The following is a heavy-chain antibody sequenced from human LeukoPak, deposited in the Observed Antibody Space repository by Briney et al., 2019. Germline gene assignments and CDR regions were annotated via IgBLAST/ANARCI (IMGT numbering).Heavy chain of an antibody. CDR3: AKVRWDNSGWYYLDS. V-gene: IGHV3-48*04. CDR1: GFTFSSYG. CDR2: ISSSGSTI. Sequence: GGSLRLSCAASGFTFSSYGMHWVRQAPGKGLEWVSYISSSGSTIYYADSVKGRFTISRDNAKNSLYLQMNSLRTEDTAVYYCAKVRWDNSGWYYLDSWGQGTLVTVSS. J-gene: IGHJ4*02. D-gene: IGHD6-19*01.